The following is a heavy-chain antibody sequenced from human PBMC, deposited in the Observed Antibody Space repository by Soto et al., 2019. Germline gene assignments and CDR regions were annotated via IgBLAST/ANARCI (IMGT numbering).Heavy chain of an antibody. CDR2: IVPMNGSP. D-gene: IGHD1-1*01. J-gene: IGHJ4*02. CDR1: GGMFYSSA. CDR3: SFAHNWTCQLTRY. V-gene: IGHV1-69*01. Sequence: QVQLVQSGAEVKKPGSSVRVSCKASGGMFYSSAINWVRQAPGQGPEWMGGIVPMNGSPKYAQEFLGRVTISADASATTAYMDLSGLKSEDTAVYYCSFAHNWTCQLTRYWGRGTQVTVSS.